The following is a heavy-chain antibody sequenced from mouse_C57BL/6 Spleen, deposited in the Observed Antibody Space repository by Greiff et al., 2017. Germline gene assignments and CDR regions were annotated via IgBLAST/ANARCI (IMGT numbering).Heavy chain of an antibody. CDR1: GFSLTSYA. D-gene: IGHD2-3*01. V-gene: IGHV2-9-1*01. Sequence: VKLVESGPGLVAPSQSLSITCTVSGFSLTSYAISWVRQPPGKGLEWLGVIWTGGGTNYNSALKSRLSISKDNSKSQVFLKMNSLQTDDTARYYCARGRDDGYSYYFDYWGQGTTLTVSS. J-gene: IGHJ2*01. CDR2: IWTGGGT. CDR3: ARGRDDGYSYYFDY.